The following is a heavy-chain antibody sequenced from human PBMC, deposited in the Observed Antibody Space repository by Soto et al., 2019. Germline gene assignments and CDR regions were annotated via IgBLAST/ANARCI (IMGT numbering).Heavy chain of an antibody. CDR2: ISAYNGNT. D-gene: IGHD6-19*01. CDR3: ARQQWLYYYYGMDV. J-gene: IGHJ6*02. V-gene: IGHV1-18*01. CDR1: GYTFTSYA. Sequence: GASVKVSCKASGYTFTSYAMHWVRQAPGQRLEWMGWISAYNGNTNYAQKIQGRVTMTTDTSTSTAYMELRSLRSDDTAVYYCARQQWLYYYYGMDVWGQGTTVTVSS.